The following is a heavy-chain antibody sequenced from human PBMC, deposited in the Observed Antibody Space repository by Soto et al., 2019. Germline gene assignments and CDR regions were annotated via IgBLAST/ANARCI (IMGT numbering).Heavy chain of an antibody. J-gene: IGHJ4*02. D-gene: IGHD2-15*01. Sequence: QIHLVQSGAEVKKPGASVKVSCKGSGYGFTTYGITWVRQAPGQGLEWMAWISAHNGNTNYAQKLQGRVTVTRDTSTSTAYMELRSLRSDDTAVYYCARAWYGDYWGQGALVTVSS. CDR2: ISAHNGNT. CDR3: ARAWYGDY. CDR1: GYGFTTYG. V-gene: IGHV1-18*01.